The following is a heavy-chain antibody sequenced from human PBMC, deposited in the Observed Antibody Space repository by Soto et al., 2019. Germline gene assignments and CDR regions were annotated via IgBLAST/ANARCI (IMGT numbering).Heavy chain of an antibody. CDR1: GFTVSSNY. CDR2: IYSGGST. Sequence: GGSLRLSCAASGFTVSSNYMSWVRQAPGKGLEWVSVIYSGGSTNYADSVKGRFTISRDNSKNTLYLQMNSLRAEDTAVYYCAREAVGGSYALHYFDYWGQGTLVTVSS. D-gene: IGHD1-26*01. CDR3: AREAVGGSYALHYFDY. J-gene: IGHJ4*02. V-gene: IGHV3-53*01.